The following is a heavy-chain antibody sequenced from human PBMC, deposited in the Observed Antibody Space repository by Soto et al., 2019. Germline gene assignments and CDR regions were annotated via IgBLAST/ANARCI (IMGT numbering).Heavy chain of an antibody. J-gene: IGHJ6*02. CDR1: GFTFTSSA. CDR3: AADVPRKVAVAGPARGMDA. D-gene: IGHD6-19*01. V-gene: IGHV1-58*01. Sequence: SVKVSCKASGFTFTSSAVQWVRQARGQRLEWIGWIVVGSGNTNYAQKFQERVTITRDMSTSTAYMELSSLRSEDTAVYYCAADVPRKVAVAGPARGMDAWGQGTTVTVSS. CDR2: IVVGSGNT.